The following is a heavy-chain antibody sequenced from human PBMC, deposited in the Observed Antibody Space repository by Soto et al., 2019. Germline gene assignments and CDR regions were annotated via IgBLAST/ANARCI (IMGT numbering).Heavy chain of an antibody. J-gene: IGHJ6*02. CDR2: IIPIFGTA. Sequence: QVQLVQSGADVKKPGSSVKVSCKASGGTFSSYANSWVRQAPGQGLEWMGGIIPIFGTANYAQKFQGRVTITADKSTSTAYMVLSSLRSEDTAVYYCARQSADIVVVPAASRSNYYYGMDVWGQGTTVTVSS. CDR1: GGTFSSYA. CDR3: ARQSADIVVVPAASRSNYYYGMDV. V-gene: IGHV1-69*06. D-gene: IGHD2-2*01.